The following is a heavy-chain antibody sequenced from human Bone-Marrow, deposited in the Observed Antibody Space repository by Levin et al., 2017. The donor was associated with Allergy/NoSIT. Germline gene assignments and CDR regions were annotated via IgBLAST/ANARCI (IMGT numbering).Heavy chain of an antibody. D-gene: IGHD3-16*01. CDR2: IKQDGSEK. CDR3: ASLNYDYVWGSPTPPYYFDY. J-gene: IGHJ4*02. CDR1: GFAFSSSW. V-gene: IGHV3-7*03. Sequence: GGSLRLSCVASGFAFSSSWMTWVRQAPGKGLEWVANIKQDGSEKYYVDSVKGRFTISRDNARNSVYLQMSSLRAEDTAVYYCASLNYDYVWGSPTPPYYFDYWGQGSLVTVSS.